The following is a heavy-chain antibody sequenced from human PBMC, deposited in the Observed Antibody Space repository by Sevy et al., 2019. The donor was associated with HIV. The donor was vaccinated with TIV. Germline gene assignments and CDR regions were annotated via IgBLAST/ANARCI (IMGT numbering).Heavy chain of an antibody. Sequence: GGSLRLSCTTSGFTFSDAWMNWVRQAPGKGLEWVARIKSKTDSGTRDFAATVKGKFSNSRDDSKNTVYLQMTSLKDEDTGVYFCACGSGTSDFDHWGQGTLVTVSS. CDR3: ACGSGTSDFDH. V-gene: IGHV3-15*01. J-gene: IGHJ4*02. CDR1: GFTFSDAW. CDR2: IKSKTDSGTR. D-gene: IGHD1-1*01.